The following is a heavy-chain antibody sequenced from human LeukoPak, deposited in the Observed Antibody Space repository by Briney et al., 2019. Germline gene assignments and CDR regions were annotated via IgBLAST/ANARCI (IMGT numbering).Heavy chain of an antibody. CDR1: GFTFSSYA. D-gene: IGHD3-22*01. J-gene: IGHJ4*02. Sequence: GGSLRLSCAASGFTFSSYAMSWVRQAPGKGLEWVSAISGSGGSTYYADSVKGRFTISRDNSKNTLYLQMNSLRAEDTAVYYCARSIMIVGLFDYWGQGTLVTVSS. V-gene: IGHV3-23*01. CDR3: ARSIMIVGLFDY. CDR2: ISGSGGST.